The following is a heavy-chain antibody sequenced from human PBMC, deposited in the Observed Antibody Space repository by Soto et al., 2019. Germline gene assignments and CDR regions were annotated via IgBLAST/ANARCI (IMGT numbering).Heavy chain of an antibody. CDR2: MNPNNGDT. Sequence: QVQLVQSGAEVKKPGASVKVSCKASGYTFTSYDVNWVRQAPGQGLEWMGWMNPNNGDTGYAQKFQGRVTMTRNTSISTAYMELTSLTAEDTAVYYGVRDRTEFSTSRWGWFDHWGQGTLVTVSS. CDR3: VRDRTEFSTSRWGWFDH. J-gene: IGHJ5*02. CDR1: GYTFTSYD. V-gene: IGHV1-8*01. D-gene: IGHD2-2*01.